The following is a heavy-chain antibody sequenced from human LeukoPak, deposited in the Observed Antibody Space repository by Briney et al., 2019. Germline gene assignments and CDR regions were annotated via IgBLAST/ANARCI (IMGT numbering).Heavy chain of an antibody. J-gene: IGHJ3*02. D-gene: IGHD6-13*01. CDR1: GYTFTDYY. V-gene: IGHV1-2*02. Sequence: VXVSXKASGYTFTDYYIHXVRQAPGQXLXXMGWINPNSGGTNYAQKFQGRVTMTRDTSISTAYMELSRLRSDDTAVYYCASLIAAAGDDAFDIWGQGTMVTVSS. CDR2: INPNSGGT. CDR3: ASLIAAAGDDAFDI.